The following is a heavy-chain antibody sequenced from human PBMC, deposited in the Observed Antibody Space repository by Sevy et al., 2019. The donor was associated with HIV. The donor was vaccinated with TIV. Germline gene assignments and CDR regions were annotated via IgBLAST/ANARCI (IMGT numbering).Heavy chain of an antibody. CDR2: IKSKTNGGTT. Sequence: GGSLRLSCAASGFTFSNAWMSWVRQAPGKGLEWVGRIKSKTNGGTTDYAAPVKGRFTISRDDSKNTLYLQMNSLKTEDTAVYYCTTTLYDSSCYEIGYWGQGTLVTVSS. J-gene: IGHJ4*02. CDR1: GFTFSNAW. CDR3: TTTLYDSSCYEIGY. V-gene: IGHV3-15*01. D-gene: IGHD3-22*01.